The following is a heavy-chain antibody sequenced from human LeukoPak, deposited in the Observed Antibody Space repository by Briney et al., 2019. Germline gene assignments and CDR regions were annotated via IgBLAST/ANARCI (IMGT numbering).Heavy chain of an antibody. CDR3: ARDSLWFGEVSDAFDI. D-gene: IGHD3-10*01. Sequence: ASVKVSCKASGYTFTSYGISWVRQALGQGLEWMGWISAYNGNTNYAQKLQGRVTMTTDTSTSTAYMELRSLRSDDTAVYYCARDSLWFGEVSDAFDIWGQGTMVTVSS. CDR1: GYTFTSYG. CDR2: ISAYNGNT. V-gene: IGHV1-18*01. J-gene: IGHJ3*02.